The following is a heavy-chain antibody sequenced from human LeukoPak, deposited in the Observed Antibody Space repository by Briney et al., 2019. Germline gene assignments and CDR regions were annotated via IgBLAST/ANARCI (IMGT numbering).Heavy chain of an antibody. CDR1: GFTFSSYG. CDR3: AKQAPGSYYGGNAFDI. D-gene: IGHD1-26*01. CDR2: ISYDGSNK. V-gene: IGHV3-30*18. Sequence: PGGSLRLSCAASGFTFSSYGMHWVRQAPGKGLEWVAVISYDGSNKYYADSVKGRFTISRDNSKNTLYLQMNSLRAEDTAVYYCAKQAPGSYYGGNAFDIWGQGTMVTISS. J-gene: IGHJ3*02.